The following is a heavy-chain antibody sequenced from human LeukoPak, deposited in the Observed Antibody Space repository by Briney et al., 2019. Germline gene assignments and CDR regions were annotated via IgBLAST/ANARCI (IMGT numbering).Heavy chain of an antibody. J-gene: IGHJ6*03. D-gene: IGHD3-3*01. CDR3: AKGGVNYYYYYMDV. CDR2: ISGSGGST. Sequence: GGSLRLSCAASGFTFSSYAMSWVRQAPGKGLEWVSAISGSGGSTYYADSVKGRFTISRDNSKNTLYLQMNSLRAEDTAVYYCAKGGVNYYYYYMDVWGKGTTVTVSS. V-gene: IGHV3-23*01. CDR1: GFTFSSYA.